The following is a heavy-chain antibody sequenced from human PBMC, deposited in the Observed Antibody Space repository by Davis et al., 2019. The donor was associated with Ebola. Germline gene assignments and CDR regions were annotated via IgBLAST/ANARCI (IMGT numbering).Heavy chain of an antibody. Sequence: ASVKVSCKAFGYAFTSYGIGWVRQAPGQGLEWMGWINTNTGNPTYAQGFTGRFVFSLDTSVSTAYLQISSLKAEDTAVYYCARDSSSSDVDYWGQGTLVTVSS. CDR2: INTNTGNP. CDR1: GYAFTSYG. D-gene: IGHD6-13*01. CDR3: ARDSSSSDVDY. J-gene: IGHJ4*02. V-gene: IGHV7-4-1*02.